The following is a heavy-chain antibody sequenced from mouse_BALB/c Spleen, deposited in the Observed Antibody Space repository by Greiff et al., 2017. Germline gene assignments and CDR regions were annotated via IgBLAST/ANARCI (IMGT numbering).Heavy chain of an antibody. CDR3: VRHGKYAMDY. Sequence: EADGGLVQPKGSLKLSCAASGFTFNTYAMNWVRQAPGKGLEWVARIRSKSNNYATYYADSVKDRFTISRDDSQSMLYLQMNNLKTEDTAMYYCVRHGKYAMDYWGQGTSVTVSS. J-gene: IGHJ4*01. V-gene: IGHV10-1*02. CDR2: IRSKSNNYAT. D-gene: IGHD2-1*01. CDR1: GFTFNTYA.